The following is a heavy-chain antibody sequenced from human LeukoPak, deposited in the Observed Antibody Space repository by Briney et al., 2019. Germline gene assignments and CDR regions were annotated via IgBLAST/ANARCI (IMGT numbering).Heavy chain of an antibody. V-gene: IGHV4-39*01. J-gene: IGHJ4*02. CDR1: GGAITGSSYY. CDR3: ARQYYDRTGYYYFDY. CDR2: LYYSGST. D-gene: IGHD3-22*01. Sequence: SETLSLTCSVSGGAITGSSYYWGWIRQPPGKGPEWIGSLYYSGSTYYNPSLKSRVTISADTSKNQFSLKLISVTAADRAVYYCARQYYDRTGYYYFDYWDQGTLVTVSS.